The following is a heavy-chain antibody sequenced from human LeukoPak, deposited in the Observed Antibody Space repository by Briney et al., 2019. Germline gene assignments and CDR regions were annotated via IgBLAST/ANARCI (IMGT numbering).Heavy chain of an antibody. CDR1: GYTFTDYY. CDR3: ATPYSSGYVAFDI. CDR2: IGPNSGGT. Sequence: ASVKVSCKASGYTFTDYYMHWVRQAPGQGLEWMGWIGPNSGGTNYAQKFQGRVTMTRDTSISTAYMELSRLISDDTAVYYCATPYSSGYVAFDIWGQGTMVTVSS. V-gene: IGHV1-2*02. J-gene: IGHJ3*02. D-gene: IGHD3-22*01.